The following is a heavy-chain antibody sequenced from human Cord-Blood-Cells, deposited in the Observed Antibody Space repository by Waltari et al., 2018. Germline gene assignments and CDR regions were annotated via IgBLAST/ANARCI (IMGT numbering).Heavy chain of an antibody. CDR1: GFTFSSYA. J-gene: IGHJ4*02. CDR2: ISGSGGGT. CDR3: AKDRGGTGIPFDY. D-gene: IGHD7-27*01. Sequence: EVQLLESGGGLVQPGGSLRLSCAASGFTFSSYAMSWVRQAPGKGLELVSAISGSGGGTYYADSVKGRFTISRDKSKNTLYLQMNSLRAEDTAVYYCAKDRGGTGIPFDYWGQGTLVTVSS. V-gene: IGHV3-23*01.